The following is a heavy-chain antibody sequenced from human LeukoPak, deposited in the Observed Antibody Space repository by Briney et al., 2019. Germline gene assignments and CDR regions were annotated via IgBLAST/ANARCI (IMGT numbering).Heavy chain of an antibody. Sequence: GGSLRLSCAASGFTFSSYAMSWVRQAPGKGLEWVSAISGSGGSTYYADSVKGRFTISRDNSKNTLYLQMNSLRAEDTAVYYCAKEPHLRITIFGVAQNGAIDYWGQGTLVTVSS. D-gene: IGHD3-3*01. CDR1: GFTFSSYA. CDR3: AKEPHLRITIFGVAQNGAIDY. J-gene: IGHJ4*02. V-gene: IGHV3-23*01. CDR2: ISGSGGST.